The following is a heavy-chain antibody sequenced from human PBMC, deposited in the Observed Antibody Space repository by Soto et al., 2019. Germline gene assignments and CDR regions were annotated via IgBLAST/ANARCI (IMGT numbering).Heavy chain of an antibody. Sequence: PVRSLRLSCKASGFTFSGFDMHWVRQPTGKGLEWVSTIGTAGDTYYAVSVKGRFTISRDNAKNSLSLQMNSLRAGDTAVYFCARGQEVGAHFFDSWGNLPQVTISS. CDR2: IGTAGDT. V-gene: IGHV3-13*01. CDR3: ARGQEVGAHFFDS. CDR1: GFTFSGFD. J-gene: IGHJ4*01. D-gene: IGHD3-3*02.